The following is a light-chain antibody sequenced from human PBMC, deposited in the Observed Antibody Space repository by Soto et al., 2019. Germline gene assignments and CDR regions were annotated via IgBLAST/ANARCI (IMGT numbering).Light chain of an antibody. CDR3: QQSYSTPLT. CDR1: QSISSS. V-gene: IGKV1-39*01. Sequence: DIQMTQSPSSLSASVRDRVTITCRASQSISSSLNWYQQKPGKAHKLLIYAASSLQSGVPSRFSGSGSGTDFTLTISSLQPEDFATYYCQQSYSTPLTVGEGTKVEIK. J-gene: IGKJ1*01. CDR2: AAS.